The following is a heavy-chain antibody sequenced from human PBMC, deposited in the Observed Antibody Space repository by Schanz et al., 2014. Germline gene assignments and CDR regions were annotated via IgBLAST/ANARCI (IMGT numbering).Heavy chain of an antibody. D-gene: IGHD3-10*01. CDR3: AKGRFGELSAFDI. CDR1: GFTFSSYA. CDR2: ISGSGGST. V-gene: IGHV3-23*04. Sequence: EVQLVESGGGVVQPGRSLRLSCAASGFTFSSYAMSWVRQAPGKGPEWVSAISGSGGSTYYADSVKGRFTISRDNSKNTLYLQMNSLRAEDTAVYYCAKGRFGELSAFDIWGQGTMVTVSS. J-gene: IGHJ3*02.